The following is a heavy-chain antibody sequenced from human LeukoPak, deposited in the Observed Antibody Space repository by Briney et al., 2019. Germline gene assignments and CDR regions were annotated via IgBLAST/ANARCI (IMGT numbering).Heavy chain of an antibody. J-gene: IGHJ3*02. CDR3: ASRTVVPAAIGAFDI. D-gene: IGHD2-2*01. CDR1: GFTFSSYW. CDR2: INTDGSST. V-gene: IGHV3-74*01. Sequence: GGSLRLSCAASGFTFSSYWMHWVRQAPGKGLVWVSRINTDGSSTSYADSVKGRFTISRDNAKNSLYLQMNSLRAEDTAVYYCASRTVVPAAIGAFDIWGQGTMVTVSS.